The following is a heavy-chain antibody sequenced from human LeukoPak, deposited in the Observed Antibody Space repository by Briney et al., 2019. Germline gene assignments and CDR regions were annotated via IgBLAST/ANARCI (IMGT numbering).Heavy chain of an antibody. CDR3: ARCGSPTYYDFWSGYYGAPHYYYYGMDV. V-gene: IGHV3-11*01. D-gene: IGHD3-3*01. Sequence: PGGSLRLSCAASGFTFSDYYMSWIRQAPGKGLEWVSYISSSGSTIYYAGSVKGRFTISRDNAKNSLYLQMNSLRAEDTAVYYCARCGSPTYYDFWSGYYGAPHYYYYGMDVWGQGTTVTVSS. CDR1: GFTFSDYY. CDR2: ISSSGSTI. J-gene: IGHJ6*02.